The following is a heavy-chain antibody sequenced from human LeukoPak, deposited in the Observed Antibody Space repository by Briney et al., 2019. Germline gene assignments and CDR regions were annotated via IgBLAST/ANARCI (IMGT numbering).Heavy chain of an antibody. V-gene: IGHV4-30-4*08. CDR1: GGSISSGDYY. CDR3: ARRPDCSSTSCYSFWFDP. Sequence: SQTLSLTCTVSGGSISSGDYYWRWLRQPPGKGLEWIGYIYYGGSTYYNPSLKSRVTISVDTSKNQFSLKLSSVTAADTAVYYCARRPDCSSTSCYSFWFDPWGQGTLVTVSS. D-gene: IGHD2-2*02. CDR2: IYYGGST. J-gene: IGHJ5*02.